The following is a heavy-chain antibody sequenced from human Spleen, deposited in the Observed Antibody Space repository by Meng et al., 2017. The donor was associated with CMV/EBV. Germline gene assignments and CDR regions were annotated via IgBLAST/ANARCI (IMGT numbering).Heavy chain of an antibody. D-gene: IGHD3-22*01. CDR1: GDTFTTYD. J-gene: IGHJ2*01. CDR2: MNPKSDNT. Sequence: KASGDTFTTYDINWVRQATGQGLEWMRWMNPKSDNTGYAQKLQGRVTMTRNTSISTAYMELSSLRSEDTAVYYCARGGYHDSTSFDLWGRGTLVTVSS. CDR3: ARGGYHDSTSFDL. V-gene: IGHV1-8*01.